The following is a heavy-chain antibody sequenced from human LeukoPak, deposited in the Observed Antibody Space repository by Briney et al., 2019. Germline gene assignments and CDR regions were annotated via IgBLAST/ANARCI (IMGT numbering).Heavy chain of an antibody. CDR3: ARGHSRWYY. D-gene: IGHD6-13*01. CDR2: IYYSGKT. Sequence: SSETLSLTCTVSGDSITSRNYLWGWIRQPPGKGLEYIASIYYSGKTYHNPSLRSRVTMSIDSSENQFSLKLSAVTAADTAVYFCARGHSRWYYWGQGTLVTVSS. CDR1: GDSITSRNYL. V-gene: IGHV4-39*01. J-gene: IGHJ4*02.